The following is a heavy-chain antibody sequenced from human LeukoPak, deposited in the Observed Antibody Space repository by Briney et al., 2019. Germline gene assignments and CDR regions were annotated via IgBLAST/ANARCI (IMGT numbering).Heavy chain of an antibody. J-gene: IGHJ4*02. Sequence: SETLSLTCTVSGGPISSGSYYWSWIRQPAGKGLEWIGRIYTSGSTNYNPSLKSRVTISVDTSKNQFSLKLSSVTAADTAVYYCARQLLWFGELSRGFDYWGQGTLVTVSS. CDR1: GGPISSGSYY. V-gene: IGHV4-61*02. CDR3: ARQLLWFGELSRGFDY. D-gene: IGHD3-10*01. CDR2: IYTSGST.